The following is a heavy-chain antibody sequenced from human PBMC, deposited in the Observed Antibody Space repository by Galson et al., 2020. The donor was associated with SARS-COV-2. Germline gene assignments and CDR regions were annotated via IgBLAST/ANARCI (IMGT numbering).Heavy chain of an antibody. V-gene: IGHV4-59*01. CDR2: IYYSGSP. J-gene: IGHJ6*02. CDR1: GGSISSYY. Sequence: SETLSLTCTVSGGSISSYYWSWIRQPPGKGLEWIGYIYYSGSPNYNPSLKSRVTISVDTSKNQFSLKLSSVTAADTAVYYCARGYCSSTSCLGWYYYGMDVWGQGTTVTVSS. CDR3: ARGYCSSTSCLGWYYYGMDV. D-gene: IGHD2-2*01.